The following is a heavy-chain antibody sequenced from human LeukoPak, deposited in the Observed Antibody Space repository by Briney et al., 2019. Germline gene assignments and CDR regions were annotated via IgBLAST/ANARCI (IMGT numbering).Heavy chain of an antibody. CDR3: ARLRVQQLASSYYMDV. J-gene: IGHJ6*03. D-gene: IGHD6-13*01. CDR1: GDSVTTTNFY. Sequence: SETLSLTCIVSGDSVTTTNFYWGWIRQAPGKGLEWIGSLYYGVNTYYKPSLKSRVTISVDTSLNQFSLILTSVTAPDTGMYYCARLRVQQLASSYYMDVWGKGTTVTVSS. V-gene: IGHV4-39*01. CDR2: LYYGVNT.